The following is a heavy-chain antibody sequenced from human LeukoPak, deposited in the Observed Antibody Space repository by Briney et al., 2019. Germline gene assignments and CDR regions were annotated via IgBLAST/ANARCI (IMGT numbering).Heavy chain of an antibody. V-gene: IGHV3-9*01. Sequence: GGSLRLSCAASGFTFDDYGMHWVRQAPGKGLEWVSGISWNSGNIGYADSVKGRFTISRDNARNSLYLQMNSLRAEDTALYYCAKGKGSGSYYNQTPYYFDYWGQGTLVTVSS. CDR1: GFTFDDYG. D-gene: IGHD3-10*01. J-gene: IGHJ4*02. CDR3: AKGKGSGSYYNQTPYYFDY. CDR2: ISWNSGNI.